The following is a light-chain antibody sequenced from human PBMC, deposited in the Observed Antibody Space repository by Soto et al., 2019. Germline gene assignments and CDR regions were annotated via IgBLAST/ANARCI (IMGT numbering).Light chain of an antibody. CDR1: QTVNSNY. V-gene: IGKV3-20*01. CDR2: GAS. Sequence: EIVLTQSPGTLSLSPGERATPSCRASQTVNSNYLAWYQQKPGQAPRLLIFGASSRATGIPDRFSGSGSGTDFTLTISRLEPEDFAVYYCQQYGTSPSITFGQGTRLEIK. CDR3: QQYGTSPSIT. J-gene: IGKJ5*01.